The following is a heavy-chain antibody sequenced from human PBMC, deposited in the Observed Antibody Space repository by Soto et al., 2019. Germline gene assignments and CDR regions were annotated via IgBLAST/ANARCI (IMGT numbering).Heavy chain of an antibody. CDR2: ISTYSGNT. D-gene: IGHD3-16*01. Sequence: QVQLVQSGDEVRKPGSSVKVSCKASGYIFVNYGIAWVRQAPGQGLEWMGRISTYSGNTHYASKVQGRLTMTTDTSKSTAYMDLGSLTSDDTAVYYCAMVDNYVTPTPQDVWGQGNKATVSS. CDR1: GYIFVNYG. V-gene: IGHV1-18*01. CDR3: AMVDNYVTPTPQDV. J-gene: IGHJ6*02.